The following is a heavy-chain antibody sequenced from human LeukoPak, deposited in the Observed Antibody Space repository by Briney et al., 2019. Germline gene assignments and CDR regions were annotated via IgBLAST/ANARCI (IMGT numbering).Heavy chain of an antibody. Sequence: SETLSLTCAVYGGSFSGYYWSWIRQPPGKGLEWIGEINHSGSTNYNPSLKSRVTISVDTSKNQFSLKLSSVTAADTAVYYCARRLLLWFGTGANWFDPWGQGTLVTVSS. D-gene: IGHD3-10*01. V-gene: IGHV4-34*01. J-gene: IGHJ5*02. CDR2: INHSGST. CDR3: ARRLLLWFGTGANWFDP. CDR1: GGSFSGYY.